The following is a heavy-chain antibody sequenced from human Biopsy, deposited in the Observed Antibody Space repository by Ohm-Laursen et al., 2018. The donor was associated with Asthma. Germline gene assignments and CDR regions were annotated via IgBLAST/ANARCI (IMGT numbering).Heavy chain of an antibody. J-gene: IGHJ4*02. CDR2: IYSGGTS. V-gene: IGHV3-53*01. Sequence: GSLRLSCTASGFAVSRDHMFWVRQAPGKGLEWVSVIYSGGTSHTADSVRSRFTISRDYSKSTLYLQMHSLRAEDTAVYYCARGDSSNWSHYYFDYWGQGTLVTVSS. D-gene: IGHD3-22*01. CDR3: ARGDSSNWSHYYFDY. CDR1: GFAVSRDH.